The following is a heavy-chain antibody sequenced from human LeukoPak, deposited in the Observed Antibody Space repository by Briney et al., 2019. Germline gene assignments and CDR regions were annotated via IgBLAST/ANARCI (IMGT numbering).Heavy chain of an antibody. J-gene: IGHJ4*02. Sequence: SETLSLTCTVSGGSVSSNDYHWGWIRQPPGKGLEWIGSIYYSGSTYYSPSLKSRVTISVDTSKNQFSLKLDSVTAADTAVYYCARVGVRTYCGVDCYSDYFDHWGQGTLVTVSS. V-gene: IGHV4-39*07. CDR2: IYYSGST. CDR3: ARVGVRTYCGVDCYSDYFDH. CDR1: GGSVSSNDYH. D-gene: IGHD2-21*02.